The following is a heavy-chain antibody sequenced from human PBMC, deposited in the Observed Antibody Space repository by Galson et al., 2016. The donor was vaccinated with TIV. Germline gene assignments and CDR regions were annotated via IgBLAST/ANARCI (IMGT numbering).Heavy chain of an antibody. CDR3: ATVAWFPGLSLDT. D-gene: IGHD2/OR15-2a*01. J-gene: IGHJ5*02. V-gene: IGHV1-24*01. CDR2: FDPEVAKT. Sequence: SCKVSGNSLNEFVIHWVRQAPGKGLEWMGGFDPEVAKTVYAQKLQDRVTMAADTSTNTAYMELGSLRFEDTAVYYCATVAWFPGLSLDTWGQGTLVTVSS. CDR1: GNSLNEFV.